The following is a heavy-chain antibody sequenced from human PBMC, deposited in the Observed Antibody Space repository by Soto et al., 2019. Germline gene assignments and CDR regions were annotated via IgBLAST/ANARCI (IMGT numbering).Heavy chain of an antibody. CDR3: ASDPPGMGLGDY. CDR2: INTDGGST. D-gene: IGHD7-27*01. CDR1: GFTFSSYW. V-gene: IGHV3-74*03. Sequence: EVQLVESGGGLVQPGGSLRLSCAASGFTFSSYWMHWVRQAPGKGLVWVSRINTDGGSTAYADSVKGRFTISRDNAKNTLYLQMNSLRAEDTAVYYCASDPPGMGLGDYWGQGTLVTVSS. J-gene: IGHJ4*02.